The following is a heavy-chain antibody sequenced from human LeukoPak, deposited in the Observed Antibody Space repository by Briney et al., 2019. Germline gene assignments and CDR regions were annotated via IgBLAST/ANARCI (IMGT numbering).Heavy chain of an antibody. V-gene: IGHV3-73*01. J-gene: IGHJ3*02. CDR1: GFTFSGSA. Sequence: GGSLRLSCAASGFTFSGSAMHWVRQASGKGLEWVGRIRSKANSYAAAYAASVKGRFTISRDDSKNTAYLQMNSLRVEDTAVYYCAKFGSGYPYDAFDIWGQGTMVTVSS. CDR2: IRSKANSYAA. CDR3: AKFGSGYPYDAFDI. D-gene: IGHD3-22*01.